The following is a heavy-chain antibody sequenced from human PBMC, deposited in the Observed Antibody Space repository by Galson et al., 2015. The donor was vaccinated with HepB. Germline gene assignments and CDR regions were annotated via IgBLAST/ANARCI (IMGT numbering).Heavy chain of an antibody. J-gene: IGHJ4*02. D-gene: IGHD6-13*01. V-gene: IGHV3-48*01. CDR1: GFTLSSYS. CDR2: IISSSDTI. Sequence: LRLSCAASGFTLSSYSMNWVRQAPGKGLEWVSYIISSSDTIYYADSVKGRVTISRDNAKNSLYLQMNSLRAEDTAVYYCARVPWSSSWYYYFDSWGQGTLVTVSS. CDR3: ARVPWSSSWYYYFDS.